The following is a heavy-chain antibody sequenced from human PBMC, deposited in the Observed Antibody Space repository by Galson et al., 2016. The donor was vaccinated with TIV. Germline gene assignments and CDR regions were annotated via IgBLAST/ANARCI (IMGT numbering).Heavy chain of an antibody. CDR1: GFTFSNYN. V-gene: IGHV3-21*01. Sequence: SLRLSCAASGFTFSNYNMNWVRQAPGKRLEWVSSISSTSNYIYYGDPVKGRFTISRDNAENSLHLHMNSLRAEDTAIYFCARTGNYYHYAMDVWGQGTTVTVSS. CDR3: ARTGNYYHYAMDV. CDR2: ISSTSNYI. J-gene: IGHJ6*02. D-gene: IGHD7-27*01.